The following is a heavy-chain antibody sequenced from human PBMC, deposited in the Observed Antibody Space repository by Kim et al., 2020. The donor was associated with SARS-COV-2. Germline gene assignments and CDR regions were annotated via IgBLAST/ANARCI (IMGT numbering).Heavy chain of an antibody. Sequence: ADSGEGRFTISRDNSTNTLYLQMNSLRAEDTAVYYCARSIAGSYYYGMDVWGQGTTVTVSS. CDR3: ARSIAGSYYYGMDV. V-gene: IGHV3-30*01. D-gene: IGHD6-6*01. J-gene: IGHJ6*02.